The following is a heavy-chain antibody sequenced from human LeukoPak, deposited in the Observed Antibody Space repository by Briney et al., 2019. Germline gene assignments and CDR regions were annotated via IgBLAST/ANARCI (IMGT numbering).Heavy chain of an antibody. Sequence: GGSLRLSCAASRVTLITHDMSWVRQAPGKGLEWVSVLYSDGNTKYADSVQGRFTISRDNSKNTLYLEMNSLSPDDTAVYYCARGREPLAANTLAYWGQGTLVTVSS. D-gene: IGHD3-16*01. CDR2: LYSDGNT. V-gene: IGHV3-53*01. J-gene: IGHJ4*02. CDR1: RVTLITHD. CDR3: ARGREPLAANTLAY.